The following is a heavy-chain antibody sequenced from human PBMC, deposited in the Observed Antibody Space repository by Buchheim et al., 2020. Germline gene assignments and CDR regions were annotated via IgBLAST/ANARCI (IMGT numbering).Heavy chain of an antibody. CDR2: INHSGST. D-gene: IGHD3-3*01. Sequence: QVQLQQWGAGLLKPSETLSLTCAVYGGSFSGYYWSWIRQPPGKGLEWIGEINHSGSTNYNPSLKSRVTISVDTSKNQFSLKLSSVTAADTAVYYCARAPIFGVVIIRAYYYGMDVWGQGTT. CDR3: ARAPIFGVVIIRAYYYGMDV. V-gene: IGHV4-34*01. J-gene: IGHJ6*02. CDR1: GGSFSGYY.